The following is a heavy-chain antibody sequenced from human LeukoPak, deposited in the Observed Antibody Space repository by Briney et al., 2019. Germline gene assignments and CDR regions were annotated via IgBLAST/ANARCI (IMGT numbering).Heavy chain of an antibody. V-gene: IGHV4-59*01. CDR1: GGSIGTYY. CDR3: ARASYSYDINGWVPFDY. J-gene: IGHJ4*02. D-gene: IGHD3-22*01. CDR2: IYYNGYT. Sequence: SETLSLTCTVSGGSIGTYYWSWIRQPPGKGLEWIGYIYYNGYTDYNPSLKSRVTISLHTSKNQFSLKLSSVNAADTAVYYCARASYSYDINGWVPFDYWGQGTLVTVSS.